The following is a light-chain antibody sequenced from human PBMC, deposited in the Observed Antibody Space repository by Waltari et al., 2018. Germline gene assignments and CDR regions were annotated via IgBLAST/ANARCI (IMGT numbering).Light chain of an antibody. CDR2: AAS. J-gene: IGKJ1*01. Sequence: EVVLTQSPGTLSLSPGERATLSCRASQRVSKYLAWYQQRPGQAPRLLIYAASTRATGSPDRCSGSGSGTDFSLTISRLEPEDFAVYYCQNHERLPATFGQGTKVEIK. CDR1: QRVSKY. CDR3: QNHERLPAT. V-gene: IGKV3-20*01.